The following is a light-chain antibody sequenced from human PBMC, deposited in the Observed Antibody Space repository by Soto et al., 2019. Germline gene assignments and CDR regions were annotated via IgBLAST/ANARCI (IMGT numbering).Light chain of an antibody. CDR3: QQYNSYGT. J-gene: IGKJ1*01. CDR2: DAS. CDR1: QSISSW. V-gene: IGKV1-5*01. Sequence: DIQMYQSPSTLSASVGDRVTIACRASQSISSWLAWYQQKPGKAPKLLIYDASSLESGVPSRFSGSGSGTEFTLTISSLQPDDFATYYCQQYNSYGTFGQGTKVDIK.